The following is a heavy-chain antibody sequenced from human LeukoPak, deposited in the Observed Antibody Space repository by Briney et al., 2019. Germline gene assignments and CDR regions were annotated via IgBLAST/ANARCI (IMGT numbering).Heavy chain of an antibody. V-gene: IGHV3-9*01. CDR3: AKDISGWYAYYYYGMDV. Sequence: AGGSLRLSCAASGFTFDDYAMPWVRQAPGKGLEWVSGISWNSGSIGYADSVKGRFTISRDNAKNSLYLQMNSLRAEDTALYYYAKDISGWYAYYYYGMDVWGQGTTVTVSS. CDR2: ISWNSGSI. D-gene: IGHD6-19*01. J-gene: IGHJ6*02. CDR1: GFTFDDYA.